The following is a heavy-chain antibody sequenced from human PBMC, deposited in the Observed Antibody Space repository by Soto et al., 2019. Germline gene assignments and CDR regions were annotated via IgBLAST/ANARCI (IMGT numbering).Heavy chain of an antibody. D-gene: IGHD3-22*01. CDR1: GFTFSSYA. CDR3: ALGRDSSGYYGRADHNWFDP. J-gene: IGHJ5*02. V-gene: IGHV3-23*01. Sequence: EVQLLESGGGLVQPGGSLRLSCAASGFTFSSYAMSWVLQAPGKGLERVSAISGSGGSTYYADSVKGRFTISRDNSNNTMYLQMNGVGAEDTAVNYCALGRDSSGYYGRADHNWFDPWGQGTLVTVSS. CDR2: ISGSGGST.